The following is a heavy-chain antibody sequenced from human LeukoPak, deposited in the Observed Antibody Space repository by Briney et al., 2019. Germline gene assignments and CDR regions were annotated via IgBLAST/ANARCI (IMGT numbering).Heavy chain of an antibody. CDR2: IYSGGST. J-gene: IGHJ4*02. CDR3: ARDSCSSTSCYTWNY. CDR1: GFTVSSNY. D-gene: IGHD2-2*02. V-gene: IGHV3-53*01. Sequence: GGSLRLSCAASGFTVSSNYMSWVRQAPGKGLEWVSVIYSGGSTYYADSVKGRFTISRDNSKNTLYLQMNSLRAEDTAVYYCARDSCSSTSCYTWNYWGQGTLVTVSS.